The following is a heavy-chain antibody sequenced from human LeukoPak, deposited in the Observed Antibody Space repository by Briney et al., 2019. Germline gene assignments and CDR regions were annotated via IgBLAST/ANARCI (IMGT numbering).Heavy chain of an antibody. D-gene: IGHD3-16*01. CDR2: ISHSGST. CDR3: ARGRDYIWGMSGY. V-gene: IGHV4-34*01. CDR1: DGSLSGYW. Sequence: SENLSLTCAVYDGSLSGYWWSWIRQSPGKGLEWIGEISHSGSTNYNPSFKSRVTVSGDTSNKQVSLKMTSVTAADTAVYFCARGRDYIWGMSGYWGQGTQVIVSS. J-gene: IGHJ4*02.